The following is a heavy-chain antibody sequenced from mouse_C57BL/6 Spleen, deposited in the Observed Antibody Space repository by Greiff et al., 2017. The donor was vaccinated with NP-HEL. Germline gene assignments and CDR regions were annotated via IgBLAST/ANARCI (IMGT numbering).Heavy chain of an antibody. CDR1: GYTFTSYW. CDR3: ARVATRYWYFDV. D-gene: IGHD1-1*01. V-gene: IGHV1-64*01. J-gene: IGHJ1*03. CDR2: IHPNSGST. Sequence: QVQLQQPGAELVKPGASVKLSCKASGYTFTSYWMHWVKQRPGQGLEWIGMIHPNSGSTNYNEKFKSKATLPVDKSSSTAYMQLSSLTSEDSAVYYCARVATRYWYFDVWGTGTTVTVSS.